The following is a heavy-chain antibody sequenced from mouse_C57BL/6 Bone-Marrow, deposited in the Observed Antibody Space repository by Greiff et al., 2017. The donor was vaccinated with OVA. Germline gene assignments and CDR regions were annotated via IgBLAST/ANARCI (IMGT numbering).Heavy chain of an antibody. CDR2: IHPNSGST. Sequence: QVQLQQPGAELVKPGASVKLSCKASGYTFTSYWMHWVKQRPGQGLEWIGMIHPNSGSTNYNEKFKSTATLTVDKSSSTAYMQLSSLTSEDSAVYYCARGVLLRSYAMDYWGQGTSVTVSS. V-gene: IGHV1-64*01. CDR3: ARGVLLRSYAMDY. CDR1: GYTFTSYW. J-gene: IGHJ4*01. D-gene: IGHD1-1*01.